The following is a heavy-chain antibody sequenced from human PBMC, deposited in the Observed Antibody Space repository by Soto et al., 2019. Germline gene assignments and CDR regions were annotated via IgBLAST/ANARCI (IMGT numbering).Heavy chain of an antibody. CDR3: ARGEDYDSSGYYYDY. CDR1: GGSFSGYY. D-gene: IGHD3-22*01. CDR2: INHSGGT. J-gene: IGHJ4*02. V-gene: IGHV4-34*01. Sequence: SETLSLTCAVYGGSFSGYYWSWIRQPPGKGLEWIGEINHSGGTNYNPSLKSRVTISVDTSKNQFSLKLSSVTAADTAVYYCARGEDYDSSGYYYDYWGKGTLVTVSS.